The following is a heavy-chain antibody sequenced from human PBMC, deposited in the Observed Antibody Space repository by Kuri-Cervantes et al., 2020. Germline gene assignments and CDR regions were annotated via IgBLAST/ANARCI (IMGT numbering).Heavy chain of an antibody. J-gene: IGHJ3*02. Sequence: SETLSLTCTVSGGSISSYYWSWIRQPPGKGLEWIGYIYYSGSTNYNPSLKSRVTISVDTSKNQFSLKLSSVTAADTAVYYCARHPVYCTNGVCYPLAAFDIWGQGTMVTVSS. CDR1: GGSISSYY. D-gene: IGHD2-8*01. CDR2: IYYSGST. CDR3: ARHPVYCTNGVCYPLAAFDI. V-gene: IGHV4-59*01.